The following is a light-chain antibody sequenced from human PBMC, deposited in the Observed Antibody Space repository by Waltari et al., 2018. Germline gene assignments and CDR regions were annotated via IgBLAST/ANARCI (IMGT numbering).Light chain of an antibody. Sequence: SSELTQDPAVSVALGQTVRITCQGDSLRYYYANWYRQKPGQAPLLVMYGKNNRPSGIPHRLAGCYSRETASLTITAAQAEDEADYYCNSHASNGNPFVFGPATKVTVL. CDR3: NSHASNGNPFV. V-gene: IGLV3-19*01. J-gene: IGLJ1*01. CDR1: SLRYYY. CDR2: GKN.